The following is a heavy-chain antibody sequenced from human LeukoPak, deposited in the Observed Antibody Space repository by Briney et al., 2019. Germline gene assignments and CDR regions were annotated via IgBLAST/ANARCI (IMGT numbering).Heavy chain of an antibody. CDR2: IDPNTGGT. Sequence: ASVRFSCKASGYTFTDYGYYIHWVRQRPGQGLEWMGWIDPNTGGTKYAQTLQGRVTMTRDTSITTAFMDLSRLTSDDTAVYYCTTRLIRGDYWGQGTLVAVSP. CDR1: GYTFTDYGYY. J-gene: IGHJ4*02. D-gene: IGHD3-10*01. V-gene: IGHV1-2*02. CDR3: TTRLIRGDY.